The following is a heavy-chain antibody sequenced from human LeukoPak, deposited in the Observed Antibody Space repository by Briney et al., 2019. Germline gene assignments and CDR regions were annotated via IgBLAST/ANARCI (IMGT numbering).Heavy chain of an antibody. CDR2: ISWNSGSI. D-gene: IGHD3-16*02. J-gene: IGHJ4*02. CDR1: GFTFDDYA. Sequence: GGSLRLSCAASGFTFDDYAMHWVRQAPGKGLEWVSGISWNSGSIGYADSVRGRFTISRDNAKNSLYLQMNSLRAEDTALYYCAKDSAHMITFGGVIVDWGQGTLVTVSS. CDR3: AKDSAHMITFGGVIVD. V-gene: IGHV3-9*01.